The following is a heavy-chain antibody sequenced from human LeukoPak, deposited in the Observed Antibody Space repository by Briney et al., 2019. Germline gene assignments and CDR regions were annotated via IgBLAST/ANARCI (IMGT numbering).Heavy chain of an antibody. CDR3: AIDLHLFRTRPDFDF. D-gene: IGHD3-10*01. CDR1: GYTFTSYY. V-gene: IGHV1-24*01. J-gene: IGHJ4*02. Sequence: GASVKVSCKASGYTFTSYYMHWVRQAPGQGLEWMGGFDSEDADTIYAHKFQGRVTMTEDTSTDTAYMELSSLRSEDTAVYYCAIDLHLFRTRPDFDFWGQGTLVTVSS. CDR2: FDSEDADT.